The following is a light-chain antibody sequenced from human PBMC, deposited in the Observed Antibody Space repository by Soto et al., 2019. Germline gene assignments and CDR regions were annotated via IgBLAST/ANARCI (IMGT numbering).Light chain of an antibody. Sequence: DIVMTQSPDSLAVSLGERATINCRSSQSVLYSSNNKNYLAWCQQKPGQPPKLLFYWASSRQSGVPDRFSGSGSGTDFTLTIRSLQAEDVAVYYCQQYFGTPLTFGGGTTVEIK. J-gene: IGKJ4*01. V-gene: IGKV4-1*01. CDR2: WAS. CDR3: QQYFGTPLT. CDR1: QSVLYSSNNKNY.